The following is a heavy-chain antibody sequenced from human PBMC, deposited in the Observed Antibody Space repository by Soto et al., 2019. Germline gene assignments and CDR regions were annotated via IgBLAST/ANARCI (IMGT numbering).Heavy chain of an antibody. J-gene: IGHJ4*02. CDR3: ARVSGWYFLDY. Sequence: ASVKVSCKASGYTFTSYSMHWVRQAPGQRLEWMGWINAGNGNTKYSQKFQGRVTITRDTSASTVYMELSSLRSEDTAVYYCARVSGWYFLDYWGQGTLVTVSS. V-gene: IGHV1-3*01. CDR1: GYTFTSYS. D-gene: IGHD6-19*01. CDR2: INAGNGNT.